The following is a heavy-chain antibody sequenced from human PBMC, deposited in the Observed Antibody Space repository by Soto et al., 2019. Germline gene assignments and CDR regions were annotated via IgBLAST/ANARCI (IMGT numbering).Heavy chain of an antibody. CDR3: ARGWDYGDYDALGEGGKYYYYYGMDV. Sequence: PSETLSLTCTVSGGSVSSGSYYWSWIRQPPGKGLEWIGYIYYSGSTNYNPSLKSRVTISVDTSKNQFSLKLSSVTAADTAVYYCARGWDYGDYDALGEGGKYYYYYGMDVWGQGTTVTVSS. J-gene: IGHJ6*02. CDR2: IYYSGST. D-gene: IGHD4-17*01. V-gene: IGHV4-61*01. CDR1: GGSVSSGSYY.